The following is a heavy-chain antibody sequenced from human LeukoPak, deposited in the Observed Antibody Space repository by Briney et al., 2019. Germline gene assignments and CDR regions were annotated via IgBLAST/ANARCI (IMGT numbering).Heavy chain of an antibody. V-gene: IGHV1-2*02. J-gene: IGHJ6*03. CDR1: GYTFTGYY. D-gene: IGHD4-11*01. Sequence: ASVKVSCKASGYTFTGYYMHWVRQAPGQGLEWMGWINPNSGGTNYAQKFQGRVTMTRDTSISTAYMELSRLRSDDTAVYYCARPDSNYYYYYMDVWGKGTTVTVSS. CDR2: INPNSGGT. CDR3: ARPDSNYYYYYMDV.